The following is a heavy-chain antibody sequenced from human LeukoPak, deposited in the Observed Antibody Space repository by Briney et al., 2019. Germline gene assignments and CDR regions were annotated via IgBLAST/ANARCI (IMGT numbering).Heavy chain of an antibody. CDR3: ARHEAVAGSGGDFDY. CDR1: GGSISSYY. Sequence: SETLSLTCTVSGGSISSYYWSWIRQPPGKGLEWIGYIYYSGSTNYNPSLKSRVPISIDTSKNQFSLKLRSVTAADTAVYYCARHEAVAGSGGDFDYWGQGTLVTVSS. CDR2: IYYSGST. V-gene: IGHV4-59*08. D-gene: IGHD6-19*01. J-gene: IGHJ4*02.